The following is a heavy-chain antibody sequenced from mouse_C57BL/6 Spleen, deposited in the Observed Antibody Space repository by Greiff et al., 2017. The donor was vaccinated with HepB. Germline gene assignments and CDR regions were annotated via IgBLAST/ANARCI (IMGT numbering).Heavy chain of an antibody. D-gene: IGHD2-5*01. J-gene: IGHJ4*01. CDR2: IDPSDSYT. Sequence: QVQLQQPGAELVKPGASVKLSCKASGYTFTSYWMQWVKQRPGQGLEWIGEIDPSDSYTNYNQKFKGKATLTVDTSSSTAYMQLSSLTSDGSAVYYCARGSSNYFRYAMDYLGQGTSGTGSS. CDR1: GYTFTSYW. V-gene: IGHV1-50*01. CDR3: ARGSSNYFRYAMDY.